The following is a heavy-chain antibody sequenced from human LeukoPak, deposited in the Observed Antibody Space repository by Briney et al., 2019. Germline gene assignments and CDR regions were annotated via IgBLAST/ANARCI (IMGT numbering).Heavy chain of an antibody. CDR1: GYTFTSYG. CDR3: ARVYDSSGYYSEPGAFDI. CDR2: ISAYNGNT. D-gene: IGHD3-22*01. J-gene: IGHJ3*02. V-gene: IGHV1-18*01. Sequence: ASVTVSCKASGYTFTSYGISWVRQAPGQGLEWMGWISAYNGNTNYAQKLQGRVTMTTDTSTSTAYMELRSLRSDDTAVYYCARVYDSSGYYSEPGAFDIWGQGTMVTVSS.